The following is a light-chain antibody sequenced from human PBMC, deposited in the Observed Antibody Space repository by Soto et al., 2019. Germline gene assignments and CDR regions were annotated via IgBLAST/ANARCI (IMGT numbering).Light chain of an antibody. CDR1: QSVSSY. V-gene: IGKV3-11*01. Sequence: EIVLTQSPATLSLSPGERATLSCRASQSVSSYLAWYQQKPGQAPRLLIYDASNRATGIPARFSGSGSGTDFTLTISGLEPDDFAVYCCQHRSNWPRTFGQGTKLEIK. J-gene: IGKJ2*01. CDR3: QHRSNWPRT. CDR2: DAS.